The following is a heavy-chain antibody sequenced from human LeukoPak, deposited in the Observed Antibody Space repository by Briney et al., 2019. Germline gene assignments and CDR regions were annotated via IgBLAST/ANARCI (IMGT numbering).Heavy chain of an antibody. J-gene: IGHJ1*01. V-gene: IGHV3-30*04. CDR2: ISYDGSNK. D-gene: IGHD6-13*01. CDR3: ARDPIAAAGTGRGSEYFQH. CDR1: GSNFGNYY. Sequence: GGSLRLSCAASGSNFGNYYVSWVRQAPGKGLEWVAVISYDGSNKYYADSVKGRFTISRDNSKNTLYLQMNSLRAEDTAVYYCARDPIAAAGTGRGSEYFQHWGQGTLVTVSS.